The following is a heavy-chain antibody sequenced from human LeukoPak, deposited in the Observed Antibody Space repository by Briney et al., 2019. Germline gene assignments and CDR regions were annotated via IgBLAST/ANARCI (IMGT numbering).Heavy chain of an antibody. J-gene: IGHJ6*03. Sequence: SETLSLTCSVSGGSMSSPSFYWAWIRQPPGKGLEWIGNIYYSGGTYYNPSLQSRVTISVYTSKNQFSLKLPSVTAADKAVYYCASMSRGVILGPNYYSYYMDVWGKGATVIVSS. CDR2: IYYSGGT. D-gene: IGHD3-10*01. V-gene: IGHV4-39*01. CDR3: ASMSRGVILGPNYYSYYMDV. CDR1: GGSMSSPSFY.